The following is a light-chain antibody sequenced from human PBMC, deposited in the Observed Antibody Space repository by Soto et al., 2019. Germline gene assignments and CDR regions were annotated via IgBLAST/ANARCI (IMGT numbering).Light chain of an antibody. CDR1: QSVSSSY. Sequence: EIVLTQSPGTLSLSPGERATLSCRASQSVSSSYLAWYQQKPGQAPRLLIYGASSRATGIPDRFSGSGSGXXFTLTISRLEPEDFAVYYCQQYGSSPFGQGTRLEIK. J-gene: IGKJ5*01. V-gene: IGKV3-20*01. CDR2: GAS. CDR3: QQYGSSP.